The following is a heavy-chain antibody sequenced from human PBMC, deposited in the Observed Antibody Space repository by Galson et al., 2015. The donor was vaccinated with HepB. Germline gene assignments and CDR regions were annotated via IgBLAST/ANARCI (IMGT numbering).Heavy chain of an antibody. Sequence: SGRLCCAASGFTVSSYAMHWVRQAPGKGLEYVSAISSNGGSTYYADSVKGRFTISRDNSKNTLYLQMSSLRAEDTAVYYCLNGGFYDSSGYYHPTRDYWGQGTLVTVSS. CDR2: ISSNGGST. CDR3: LNGGFYDSSGYYHPTRDY. D-gene: IGHD3-22*01. V-gene: IGHV3-64D*06. CDR1: GFTVSSYA. J-gene: IGHJ4*02.